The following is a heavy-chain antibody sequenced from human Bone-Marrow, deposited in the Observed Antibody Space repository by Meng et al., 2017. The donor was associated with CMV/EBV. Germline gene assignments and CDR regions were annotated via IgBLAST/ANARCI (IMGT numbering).Heavy chain of an antibody. CDR2: INWNGGST. CDR1: GFTFDDYG. D-gene: IGHD2-2*01. V-gene: IGHV3-20*04. CDR3: AREGIVVVPAAPMDYYYYGMDV. Sequence: GGSLRLSCAASGFTFDDYGMSWVRQAPGKGLEWVSGINWNGGSTGYADSVKGRFTISRDNAKNSLYLQMNSLRAEDTALYYCAREGIVVVPAAPMDYYYYGMDVWGQGTTVTVSS. J-gene: IGHJ6*02.